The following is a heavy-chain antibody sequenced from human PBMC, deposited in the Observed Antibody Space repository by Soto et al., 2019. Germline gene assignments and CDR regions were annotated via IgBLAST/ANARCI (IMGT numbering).Heavy chain of an antibody. CDR2: LYSGGTT. J-gene: IGHJ4*01. V-gene: IGHV3-53*01. Sequence: EVQLVESGGGLIQPGGSLRLSCAVSGFTVSRNFMSWIRQAPGKGLQWVSILYSGGTTYYTDSVKGRFTISGDNSKNTVYLQRNGRGVEDTPTFYCARVFLVGATPDSFDHWGQGTLAGVSS. CDR1: GFTVSRNF. D-gene: IGHD1-26*01. CDR3: ARVFLVGATPDSFDH.